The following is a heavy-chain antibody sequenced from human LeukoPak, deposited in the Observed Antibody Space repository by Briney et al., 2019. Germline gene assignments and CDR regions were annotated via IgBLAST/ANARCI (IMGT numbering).Heavy chain of an antibody. CDR3: AKVRDWYDSSGYYFDY. CDR1: GFTFSSYS. CDR2: ISGSGGST. D-gene: IGHD3-22*01. J-gene: IGHJ4*02. Sequence: GGSLRLSCAAPGFTFSSYSMNWVRQAPGKGLEWVSAISGSGGSTYYADSVKGRFTISRDNSKNTLYLQMNSLRAEDTAVYYCAKVRDWYDSSGYYFDYWGQGTLVTVSS. V-gene: IGHV3-23*01.